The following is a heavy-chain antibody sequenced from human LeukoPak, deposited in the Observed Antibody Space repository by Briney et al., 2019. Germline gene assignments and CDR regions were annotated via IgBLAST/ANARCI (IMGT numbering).Heavy chain of an antibody. Sequence: GGSLRLSCAASGFTFSDYSMNWVRQAPGKGLEWISYISSSSRTIYYADSVKGRFTISRDNAKNSLYLQMNSLRDEDTAVYYCAKRGASASIWVYWGQGTLVTVSS. CDR2: ISSSSRTI. CDR3: AKRGASASIWVY. V-gene: IGHV3-48*02. D-gene: IGHD3-16*01. J-gene: IGHJ4*02. CDR1: GFTFSDYS.